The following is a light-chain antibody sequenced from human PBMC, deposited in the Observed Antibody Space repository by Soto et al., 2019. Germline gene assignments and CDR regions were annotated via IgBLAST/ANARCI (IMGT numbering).Light chain of an antibody. CDR2: AAS. V-gene: IGKV1-39*01. CDR3: QQSYSTTPT. CDR1: QSISSY. J-gene: IGKJ1*01. Sequence: IQMTQSPSSRSSSLGDRVTITCRASQSISSYLNWYQQKPGKAPKLLIYAASSLQSGVPSRFSGSGSGTDGTITISSLKQEDGATYYCQQSYSTTPTFGQGTKVDNK.